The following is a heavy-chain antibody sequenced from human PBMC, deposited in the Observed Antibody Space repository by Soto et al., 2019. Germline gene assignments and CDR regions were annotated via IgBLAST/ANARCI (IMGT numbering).Heavy chain of an antibody. CDR3: ARQTTYSSSWYDY. Sequence: SETLSLTCSVSGGTMSKYYCVWIRQPAGKGLEWIGRIYTSGTTDYNPSLKSRVTMSVDTSKNQLSLKLSSVTAADTALYFCARQTTYSSSWYDYWGHGTLVTVSS. D-gene: IGHD6-13*01. CDR2: IYTSGTT. CDR1: GGTMSKYY. J-gene: IGHJ5*01. V-gene: IGHV4-4*07.